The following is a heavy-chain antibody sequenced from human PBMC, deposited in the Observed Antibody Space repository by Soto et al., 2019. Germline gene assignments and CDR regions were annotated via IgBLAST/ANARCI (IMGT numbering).Heavy chain of an antibody. CDR1: GGSISSYY. V-gene: IGHV4-59*01. CDR3: AGSGYSSSWLYYYYYGMDV. J-gene: IGHJ6*02. CDR2: IYYSGST. D-gene: IGHD6-13*01. Sequence: PSETLSLTCTVSGGSISSYYWSWIRQPPGKGLEWIGYIYYSGSTNYNPSLKSRVTISVDTSKNQFSLKLSSVTAADTAVYYCAGSGYSSSWLYYYYYGMDVWGQGTTVTVSS.